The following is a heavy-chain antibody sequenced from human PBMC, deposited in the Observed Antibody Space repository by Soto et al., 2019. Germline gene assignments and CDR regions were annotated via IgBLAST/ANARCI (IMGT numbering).Heavy chain of an antibody. CDR1: GFPFSSFA. Sequence: EVQLLESGGGLAQPGGSLRLSCAASGFPFSSFAVSWVRQAPGKGLQWVSGISGGGGSTYLADSVKGRFTVSRDNSENTLYLQMNSLRAEDMAVYYCAKHLGQTAYFALGDWGQGTLVTVSS. CDR3: AKHLGQTAYFALGD. V-gene: IGHV3-23*01. D-gene: IGHD3-9*01. CDR2: ISGGGGST. J-gene: IGHJ4*02.